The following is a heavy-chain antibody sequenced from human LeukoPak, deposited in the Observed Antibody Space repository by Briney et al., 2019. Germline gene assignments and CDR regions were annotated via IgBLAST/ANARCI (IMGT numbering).Heavy chain of an antibody. CDR1: GGFISSYY. V-gene: IGHV4-59*12. Sequence: PSETLSLTCTVSGGFISSYYWSWIRQPPGKGLEWIGYVYYSGTTNYNPSLKSRVSISVDTSKNQFSLKLSSVTAADTAVYYCARDYYYDSSGYQHGDYWGQGTLVTVSS. CDR2: VYYSGTT. J-gene: IGHJ4*02. CDR3: ARDYYYDSSGYQHGDY. D-gene: IGHD3-22*01.